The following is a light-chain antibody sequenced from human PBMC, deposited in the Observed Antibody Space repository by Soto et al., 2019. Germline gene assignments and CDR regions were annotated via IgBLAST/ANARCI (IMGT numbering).Light chain of an antibody. J-gene: IGLJ1*01. CDR2: DDN. CDR3: GAWADGLSAYV. V-gene: IGLV1-51*01. CDR1: GSNVGNHY. Sequence: QSVLTQPPSVSAAPGQKVTISCAGSGSNVGNHYVSWYQQLPGTAPKLLIYDDNKRPPGIPDRFSGSKSATSATLGITRLQTGDEADYYCGAWADGLSAYVFGPGTKLTVL.